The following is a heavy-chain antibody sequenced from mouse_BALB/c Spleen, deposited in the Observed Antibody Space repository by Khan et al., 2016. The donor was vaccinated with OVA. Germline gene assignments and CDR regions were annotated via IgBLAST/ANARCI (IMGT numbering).Heavy chain of an antibody. CDR2: MWNDGST. D-gene: IGHD1-2*01. CDR1: GFSLTNYG. J-gene: IGHJ4*01. CDR3: ARQPYKHYNIVNY. Sequence: QVQLQESGPGLVAPSQSLSITCTISGFSLTNYGVHWVRQPPGKGLEWLVLMWNDGSTTYNSALKSRLTISKDNSKSQVFLKMNSLQTDDTAMYFCARQPYKHYNIVNYWGQGTSVTVSS. V-gene: IGHV2-6-1*01.